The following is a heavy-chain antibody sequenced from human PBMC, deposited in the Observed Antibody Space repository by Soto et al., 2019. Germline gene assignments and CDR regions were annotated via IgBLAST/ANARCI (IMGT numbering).Heavy chain of an antibody. CDR2: IKSKTDGGTT. CDR1: GFTFTKAP. Sequence: PGGSLRLSFSASGFTFTKAPINWVRQAPGKGLEWVGRIKSKTDGGTTDYAEPVKGRFTISRDNAKNSLYLQMNSLRAEDTAVYYCARASSDTTIYYYGMDVWGQATTVTVSS. CDR3: ARASSDTTIYYYGMDV. J-gene: IGHJ6*02. V-gene: IGHV3-15*07.